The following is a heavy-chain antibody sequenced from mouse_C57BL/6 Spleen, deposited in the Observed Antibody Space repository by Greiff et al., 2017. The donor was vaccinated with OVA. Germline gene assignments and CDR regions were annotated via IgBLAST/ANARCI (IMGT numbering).Heavy chain of an antibody. CDR3: TREDLEAWFAY. V-gene: IGHV1-15*01. CDR2: IDPETGGT. CDR1: GYTFTDYE. J-gene: IGHJ3*01. Sequence: QVQLQQSGAELVRPGASVTLSCKASGYTFTDYEMHWVKQTPVHGLEWIGAIDPETGGTAYNQKFKGKAILTADKSSSTAYMELRSLTSEDSAVYYCTREDLEAWFAYWGQGTLVTVSA.